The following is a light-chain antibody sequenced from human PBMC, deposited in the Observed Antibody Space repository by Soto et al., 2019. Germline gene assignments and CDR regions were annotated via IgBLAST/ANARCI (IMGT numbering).Light chain of an antibody. CDR3: HQYGDSPFT. CDR1: QSVSSNS. J-gene: IGKJ3*01. Sequence: EIVLTQSPGALSLSPGQRATLSCRAGQSVSSNSLAWYQQKPGQAPRLLIYGASNRGIGISDRFSGSRSGTDFTLTISRLEPEDSAVYYCHQYGDSPFTFGPGTKVEI. CDR2: GAS. V-gene: IGKV3-20*01.